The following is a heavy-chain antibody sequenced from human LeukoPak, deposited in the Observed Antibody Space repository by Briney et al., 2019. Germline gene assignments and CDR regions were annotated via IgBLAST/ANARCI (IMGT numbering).Heavy chain of an antibody. CDR1: GGSISSYY. CDR3: ARHGVVYYDLNWFDP. V-gene: IGHV4-59*08. CDR2: IYYSGST. Sequence: SETLSLTCTVSGGSISSYYWSWIRQPPGKGLEWIGYIYYSGSTNYNPSLKSRVTISVDTSKNQFSLKLSSVTAADTAVYYCARHGVVYYDLNWFDPWGQGTLVTVSS. J-gene: IGHJ5*02. D-gene: IGHD3-22*01.